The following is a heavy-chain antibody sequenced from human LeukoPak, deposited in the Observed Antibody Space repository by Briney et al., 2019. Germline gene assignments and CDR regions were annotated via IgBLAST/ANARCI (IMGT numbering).Heavy chain of an antibody. J-gene: IGHJ5*02. Sequence: PQTMSPTSPVAGASTTSQSWSWIRQPARNVLEWIGRIYTIGSTNSNPPLKSQVPMSVATPKTQLTLNLSSVTAGDTAVYYCARDFVVAANADWFDPWGQGTLVTVSS. V-gene: IGHV4-4*07. CDR1: GASTTSQS. D-gene: IGHD5-12*01. CDR2: IYTIGST. CDR3: ARDFVVAANADWFDP.